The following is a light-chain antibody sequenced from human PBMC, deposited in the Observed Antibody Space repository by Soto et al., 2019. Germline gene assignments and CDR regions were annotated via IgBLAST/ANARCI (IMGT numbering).Light chain of an antibody. Sequence: EIVLTQSPATLSLLPGERATLSCRASQSVGSSLAWYQHKAGQAPRLLLYDASNRATGIPARFSGSGSGTDFTLTISSLEPEDFAVYYCQQRSSLITFGQGTRLE. V-gene: IGKV3-11*01. CDR3: QQRSSLIT. CDR2: DAS. J-gene: IGKJ5*01. CDR1: QSVGSS.